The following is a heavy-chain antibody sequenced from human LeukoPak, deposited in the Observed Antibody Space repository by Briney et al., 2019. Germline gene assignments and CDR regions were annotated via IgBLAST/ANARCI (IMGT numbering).Heavy chain of an antibody. CDR1: GGSIGSYY. D-gene: IGHD3-22*01. Sequence: SETLSLTCTVSGGSIGSYYWSWIRQPPGKGLEWIGYIYYSGSTNYNPSLKSRVTISVDTSKNQFSLKLSSVTAADTAVYYCARVFHDSSGYYYPYFDYWGQGTLVTVSS. J-gene: IGHJ4*02. V-gene: IGHV4-59*01. CDR3: ARVFHDSSGYYYPYFDY. CDR2: IYYSGST.